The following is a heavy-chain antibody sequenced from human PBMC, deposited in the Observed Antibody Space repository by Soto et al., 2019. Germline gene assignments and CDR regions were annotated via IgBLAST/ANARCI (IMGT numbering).Heavy chain of an antibody. Sequence: GESLKISCKGSGYSFTSYWIGWVRQMPGKGLEWMGIIYPGDSDTRYSPSFQGQVTISADKSISTAYLQWSSLKASDTAMYYCARLWVATIRSWLYYFDYWGQGTLVTVSS. V-gene: IGHV5-51*01. CDR1: GYSFTSYW. J-gene: IGHJ4*02. D-gene: IGHD5-12*01. CDR2: IYPGDSDT. CDR3: ARLWVATIRSWLYYFDY.